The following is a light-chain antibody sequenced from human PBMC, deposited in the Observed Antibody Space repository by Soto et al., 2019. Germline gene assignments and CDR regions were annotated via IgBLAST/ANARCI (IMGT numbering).Light chain of an antibody. V-gene: IGLV2-14*01. CDR3: TSYTSGVYV. CDR2: DVS. CDR1: SSDVGGYNF. J-gene: IGLJ1*01. Sequence: QSVLTQPASVSGSPGQSITISCTRTSSDVGGYNFVSWYQQHPGKAPKLMIYDVSNRPSGVSNRFSASKSGDTASLTISGLQSEDEDDYYCTSYTSGVYVFVTGTKLTVL.